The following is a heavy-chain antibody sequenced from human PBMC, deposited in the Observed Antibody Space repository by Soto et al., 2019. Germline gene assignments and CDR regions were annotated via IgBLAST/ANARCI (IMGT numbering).Heavy chain of an antibody. V-gene: IGHV1-8*01. D-gene: IGHD4-17*01. CDR1: GYTFTSYD. CDR2: MNPNSGNT. CDR3: ALTVTTLRPYYYYMAV. Sequence: GASVKVSCKASGYTFTSYDINWVRQATGQGLEWMGWMNPNSGNTGYAQKFQGRVTMTRNTSISTAYMELSSLRSEDTAVYYCALTVTTLRPYYYYMAVWGKGTTVTVSS. J-gene: IGHJ6*03.